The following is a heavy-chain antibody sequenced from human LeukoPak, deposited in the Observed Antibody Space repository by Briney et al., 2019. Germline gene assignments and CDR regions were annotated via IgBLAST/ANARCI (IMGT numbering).Heavy chain of an antibody. CDR3: AREILYYFDY. V-gene: IGHV4-39*07. J-gene: IGHJ4*02. CDR1: GGSISSYY. CDR2: IYYSGST. Sequence: SETLSLTCTVSGGSISSYYWSWIRQPPGKGLEWIGSIYYSGSTYYNPSLKSRVTISVDTSKNQFSLKLSSVTAADTAVYYCAREILYYFDYWGQGTLVTVSS.